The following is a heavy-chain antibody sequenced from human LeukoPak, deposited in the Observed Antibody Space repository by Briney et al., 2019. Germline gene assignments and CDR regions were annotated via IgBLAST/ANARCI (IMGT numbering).Heavy chain of an antibody. D-gene: IGHD4-23*01. CDR3: ARDLGGNDYGGNSVWFDP. Sequence: SETLSLTCTVSGGSISSYYWSWIRQPPGKGLEWIGYIYYSGSTNYNPSLKSRVTISVDTSKNQFSLKLSSVTAADTAVYYCARDLGGNDYGGNSVWFDPWGQGTLVTVSS. V-gene: IGHV4-59*01. CDR2: IYYSGST. J-gene: IGHJ5*02. CDR1: GGSISSYY.